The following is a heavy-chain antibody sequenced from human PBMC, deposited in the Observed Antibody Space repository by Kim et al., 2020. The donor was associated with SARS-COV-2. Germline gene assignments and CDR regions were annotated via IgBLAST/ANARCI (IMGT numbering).Heavy chain of an antibody. CDR2: IIPIFGTG. J-gene: IGHJ6*02. V-gene: IGHV1-69*13. CDR3: ARKIVGATTYYGMDV. CDR1: GGTFSTYA. D-gene: IGHD1-26*01. Sequence: SVKVSCKASGGTFSTYAISWVRQAPGQGLEWMGGIIPIFGTGNYAQRFQGRVTITADESTTTAYMELSSLRSEETAVYYCARKIVGATTYYGMDVWGQGTTVTVSS.